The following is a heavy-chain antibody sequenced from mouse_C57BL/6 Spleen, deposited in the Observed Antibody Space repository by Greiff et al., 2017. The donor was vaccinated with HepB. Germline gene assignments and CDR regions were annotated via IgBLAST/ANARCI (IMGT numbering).Heavy chain of an antibody. CDR1: GYTFTSYW. CDR2: IDPSDSYT. V-gene: IGHV1-59*01. J-gene: IGHJ1*03. CDR3: AREGSRYYGTRYFDV. Sequence: QVQLQQPGAELVRPGTSVKLSCKASGYTFTSYWMHGVKQRPGQGLEWIGVIDPSDSYTNYNQKFKGKATLTVDTSSSTAYMHLSSLTSVDSAVYYCAREGSRYYGTRYFDVWGTGTTVTVSS. D-gene: IGHD1-2*01.